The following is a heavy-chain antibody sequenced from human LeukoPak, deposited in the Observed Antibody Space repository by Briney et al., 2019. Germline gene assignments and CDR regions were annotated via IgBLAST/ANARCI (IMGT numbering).Heavy chain of an antibody. CDR2: ISGSGGST. J-gene: IGHJ4*02. V-gene: IGHV3-23*01. CDR1: GFTFSSYA. CDR3: ARGRDGYND. Sequence: GGSLRLSCAASGFTFSSYAMSWVRQAPGKGLEWVSAISGSGGSTYYADSVKGRFTISRDNAKNSLYLQMNSLRAEDTAVYYCARGRDGYNDWGQGTLVTVSS. D-gene: IGHD5-24*01.